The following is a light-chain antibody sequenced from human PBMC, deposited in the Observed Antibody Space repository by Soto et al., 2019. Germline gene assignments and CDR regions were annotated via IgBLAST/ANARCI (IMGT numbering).Light chain of an antibody. CDR3: QSYDTSLSGSRV. J-gene: IGLJ3*02. CDR1: NSNIGAGFD. V-gene: IGLV1-40*01. Sequence: QSVLTQPPSVSGAPGQRVTSSCTGSNSNIGAGFDVHWYQQLPGKPPKLLIYGNTNRPSGVPDRFSGSKSGTSASLAITGLQPEDEADYSCQSYDTSLSGSRVFGGGTKVTVL. CDR2: GNT.